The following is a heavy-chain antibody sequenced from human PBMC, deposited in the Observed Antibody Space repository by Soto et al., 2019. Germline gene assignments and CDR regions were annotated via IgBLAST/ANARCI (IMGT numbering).Heavy chain of an antibody. D-gene: IGHD6-19*01. Sequence: SETLSLTCTVSGGSISSYYWSWIRQPPGKTLEWIGTIYYHGNTYSNPSLKSRVTISVDTSNNQLSLKLRSVTAADTAVYYCARHDGFSSGWIFDYWGHGTLVTVSS. V-gene: IGHV4-59*04. CDR2: IYYHGNT. J-gene: IGHJ4*01. CDR3: ARHDGFSSGWIFDY. CDR1: GGSISSYY.